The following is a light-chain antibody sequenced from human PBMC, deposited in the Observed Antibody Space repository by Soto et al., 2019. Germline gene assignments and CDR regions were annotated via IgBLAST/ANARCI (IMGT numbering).Light chain of an antibody. Sequence: QSALTQPPSVSGSPGQSVTISCTGTSSDVGAYIFVSWYQQHPGKAPKLMVYDVNRRPPGVPDRFFGSKSGNTASLTVSGLQAEDEADYYCVSFAGATYVFGTGTKVTVL. J-gene: IGLJ1*01. CDR1: SSDVGAYIF. CDR2: DVN. CDR3: VSFAGATYV. V-gene: IGLV2-8*01.